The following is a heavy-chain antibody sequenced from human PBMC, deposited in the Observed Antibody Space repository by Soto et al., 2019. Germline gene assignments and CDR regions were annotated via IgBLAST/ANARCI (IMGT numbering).Heavy chain of an antibody. CDR3: AREEDTLIAVVGYVGDYGMDV. CDR1: GFTFSTYS. CDR2: VSSSSTYI. V-gene: IGHV3-21*01. Sequence: EVQLVESGGGLVKPGGSLTLSCAASGFTFSTYSMNWVRQAPGKGLEWVSSVSSSSTYIYYADSVQGRFTVSRDNAKTALLLQRNSLRAEDTGVYFCAREEDTLIAVVGYVGDYGMDVWGQGTTVTVSS. J-gene: IGHJ6*02. D-gene: IGHD3-22*01.